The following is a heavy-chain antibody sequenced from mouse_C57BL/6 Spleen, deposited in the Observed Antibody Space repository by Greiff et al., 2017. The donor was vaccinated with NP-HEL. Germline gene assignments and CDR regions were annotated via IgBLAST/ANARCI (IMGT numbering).Heavy chain of an antibody. D-gene: IGHD2-2*01. CDR3: ARGDGYDVAWFAY. CDR2: IHPNSGST. Sequence: VQLQQPGAELVKPGASVKLSCKASGYTFTSYWMHWVKQRPGQGLEWIGMIHPNSGSTNYNEKFKSKATLTVDKSSSTAYMQLSSLTSEDSAVYYCARGDGYDVAWFAYWGQGTLVTVSA. J-gene: IGHJ3*01. CDR1: GYTFTSYW. V-gene: IGHV1-64*01.